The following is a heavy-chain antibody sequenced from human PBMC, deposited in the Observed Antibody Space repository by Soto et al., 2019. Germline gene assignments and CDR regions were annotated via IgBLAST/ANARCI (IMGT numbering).Heavy chain of an antibody. CDR3: AATPGGGGY. CDR2: IYSGGYT. Sequence: EVQLVESGGGLIQPGGSLRLSCAVSGFTVSNNYMSWVRQAPGKGLEGVSVIYSGGYTAYGDSVKGRFTISRDNSKNTLSFQTNSRGAAAPALFFCAATPGGGGYWGQGTLVTVSS. CDR1: GFTVSNNY. D-gene: IGHD2-15*01. J-gene: IGHJ4*02. V-gene: IGHV3-53*01.